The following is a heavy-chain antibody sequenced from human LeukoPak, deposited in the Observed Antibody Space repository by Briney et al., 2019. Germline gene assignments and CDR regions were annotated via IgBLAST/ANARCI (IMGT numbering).Heavy chain of an antibody. J-gene: IGHJ4*02. D-gene: IGHD3-10*01. Sequence: SGTLSLTCTVSGASISPYYWNWIRQPAGKGLEWIGRLYPSGSSDYNPSLKSRVTMSVDTSRNQFSLRVTSVTAADTAIYYCARDLSGSLYFDYWGQGILVTVS. CDR3: ARDLSGSLYFDY. CDR1: GASISPYY. CDR2: LYPSGSS. V-gene: IGHV4-4*07.